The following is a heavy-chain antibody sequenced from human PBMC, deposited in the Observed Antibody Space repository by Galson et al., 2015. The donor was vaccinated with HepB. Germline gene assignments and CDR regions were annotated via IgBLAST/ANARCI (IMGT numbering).Heavy chain of an antibody. CDR1: GYTFTSYD. CDR3: ARAFSGEPNLQYFFY. D-gene: IGHD1-14*01. CDR2: TSPYNGNT. Sequence: SVKVSCKASGYTFTSYDITWARQAPGQGLEWMGWTSPYNGNTKYAQKLQGRVTMTTDTSTSTAYMEMSSLRSEDTAVYYCARAFSGEPNLQYFFYWGQGTLVTVSS. J-gene: IGHJ1*01. V-gene: IGHV1-18*01.